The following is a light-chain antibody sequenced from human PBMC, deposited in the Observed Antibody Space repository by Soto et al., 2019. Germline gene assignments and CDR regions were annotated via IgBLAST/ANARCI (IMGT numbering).Light chain of an antibody. CDR1: SSDVGGYNY. V-gene: IGLV2-14*01. CDR3: SSYTSSSTLDYV. Sequence: QSALTQPASVSGSPGQSITISCTGPSSDVGGYNYVSWYQQHPGKAPRLMIYEVSNRPSGVSNRFSGSKSGNTASLTISGLQPEDEVDYYCSSYTSSSTLDYVFGTGTKVTVL. J-gene: IGLJ1*01. CDR2: EVS.